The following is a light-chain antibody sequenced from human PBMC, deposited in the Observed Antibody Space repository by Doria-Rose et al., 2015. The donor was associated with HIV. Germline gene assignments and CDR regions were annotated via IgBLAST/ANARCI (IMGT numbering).Light chain of an antibody. CDR1: QSFSSTY. V-gene: IGKV3-20*01. Sequence: EIVMTQSPGTLSLSPGERATLSCRASQSFSSTYLAWYQQIPCQAPSLLIYDGSTRATGIPDRFSASGSGTDFTLTINRLEPEDFALYYCHQYGTSWTFGQGTKVEI. CDR2: DGS. J-gene: IGKJ1*01. CDR3: HQYGTSWT.